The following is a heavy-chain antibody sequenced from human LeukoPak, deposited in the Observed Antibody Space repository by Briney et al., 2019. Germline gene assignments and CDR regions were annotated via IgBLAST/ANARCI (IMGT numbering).Heavy chain of an antibody. CDR1: GGSISSSDYY. D-gene: IGHD5-12*01. V-gene: IGHV4-39*01. J-gene: IGHJ4*02. CDR2: IYYSGST. Sequence: SETLSLTCTVSGGSISSSDYYWGWIRQAPGKGLEWIGNIYYSGSTYYNPSLKSRVTISVDTSNNQFSLKLSSVTAADTAVYYCARWVATPRGYFVYWGQGTLVTVSS. CDR3: ARWVATPRGYFVY.